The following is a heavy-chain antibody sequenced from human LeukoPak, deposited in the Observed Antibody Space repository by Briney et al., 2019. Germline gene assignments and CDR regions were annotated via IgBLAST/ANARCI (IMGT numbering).Heavy chain of an antibody. Sequence: GASVKVSCKASGYTFTSYGISWVRRAPGQGLEWMGWISAYNGNTNYAQKLQGRVTMTTDTSTSTAYMELRSLRSDDTAVYYCARGSYVEMVPYYYYGMDVWGQGTTVTVSS. CDR2: ISAYNGNT. CDR1: GYTFTSYG. V-gene: IGHV1-18*01. CDR3: ARGSYVEMVPYYYYGMDV. J-gene: IGHJ6*02. D-gene: IGHD5-24*01.